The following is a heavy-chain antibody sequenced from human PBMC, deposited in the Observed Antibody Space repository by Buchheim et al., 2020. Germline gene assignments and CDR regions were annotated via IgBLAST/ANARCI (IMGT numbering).Heavy chain of an antibody. CDR3: ASVVVSGSYAYY. V-gene: IGHV3-30-3*01. J-gene: IGHJ4*02. CDR2: ISYDGRAI. D-gene: IGHD3-16*01. Sequence: QVQLVESGGGVVQPGRSLRLSCAASGFTFSTYVMHWVRQAPGKGLEWVAVISYDGRAIHYADSVKGRFTISRDNSKNPLYLQMNSLRAEDTAVYYCASVVVSGSYAYYWGQGTL. CDR1: GFTFSTYV.